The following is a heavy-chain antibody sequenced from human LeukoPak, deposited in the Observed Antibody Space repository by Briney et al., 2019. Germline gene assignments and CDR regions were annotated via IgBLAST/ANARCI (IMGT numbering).Heavy chain of an antibody. CDR1: GFTFSTSW. D-gene: IGHD3-22*01. V-gene: IGHV3-7*01. J-gene: IGHJ4*02. CDR3: ARDLYRIVVVPHYFDY. Sequence: GGSLRLSCAASGFTFSTSWMTWVRQAPGKGLEWAATIKQDESDKYYVDSVRGRFTISRDNAKSSLSLQMNNLRAEDTAVYYCARDLYRIVVVPHYFDYWGQGTLVTVSS. CDR2: IKQDESDK.